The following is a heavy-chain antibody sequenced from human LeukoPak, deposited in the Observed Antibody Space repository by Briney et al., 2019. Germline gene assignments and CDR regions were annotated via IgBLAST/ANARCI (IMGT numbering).Heavy chain of an antibody. CDR2: ISSSSSTI. J-gene: IGHJ4*02. D-gene: IGHD6-13*01. CDR3: ARDRSSRGFDY. V-gene: IGHV3-48*04. Sequence: PGGSLRLSCAASGFTFSSYSMNWVRQAPGKGLEWVSYISSSSSTIYYADSVKGRFTISRDNAKNSLYLQMNSLRAEDTAVYYCARDRSSRGFDYWGQGTLVTVPS. CDR1: GFTFSSYS.